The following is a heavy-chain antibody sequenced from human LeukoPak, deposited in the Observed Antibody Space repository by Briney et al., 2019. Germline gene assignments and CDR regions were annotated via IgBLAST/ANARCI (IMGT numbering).Heavy chain of an antibody. CDR2: ISSSSSYI. CDR1: GFTFSSYS. Sequence: SGGSLRLSCAASGFTFSSYSMNWVRQAPGKGLEWVSSISSSSSYIYYADSVKGRFTISRDNAKNSLYLQMNSLRAEDTAVYYCARIGDYYYYMDVWGKGTTVTVSS. V-gene: IGHV3-21*01. CDR3: ARIGDYYYYMDV. J-gene: IGHJ6*03.